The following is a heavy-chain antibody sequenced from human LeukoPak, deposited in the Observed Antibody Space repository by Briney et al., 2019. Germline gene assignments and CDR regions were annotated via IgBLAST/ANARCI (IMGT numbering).Heavy chain of an antibody. CDR1: GGTFSSYG. CDR3: ARAGGSPRSDAFDI. V-gene: IGHV1-69*04. CDR2: IIPILGIA. Sequence: GASVKVSCKASGGTFSSYGINWVRQAPGQGLEWMGRIIPILGIANYAQKFQGRVTITADKSTSTAYMELSSLRSEDTAVYYCARAGGSPRSDAFDIWGQGTMVTVSS. J-gene: IGHJ3*02. D-gene: IGHD2-15*01.